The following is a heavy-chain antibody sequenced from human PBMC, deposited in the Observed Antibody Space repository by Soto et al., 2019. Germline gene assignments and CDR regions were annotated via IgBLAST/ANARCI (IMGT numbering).Heavy chain of an antibody. D-gene: IGHD2-15*01. CDR3: ARDGYCSGGSCYSVPVFDY. J-gene: IGHJ4*02. V-gene: IGHV3-33*01. Sequence: PGGSLILSCTASGFNFSSYGMHWVRQAPGKGLEWVAVIWYDGSNKYYADSVKGRFTISRDNSKNTLYLQMNSLRAEDTAVYYCARDGYCSGGSCYSVPVFDYWGQGTLVTVSS. CDR1: GFNFSSYG. CDR2: IWYDGSNK.